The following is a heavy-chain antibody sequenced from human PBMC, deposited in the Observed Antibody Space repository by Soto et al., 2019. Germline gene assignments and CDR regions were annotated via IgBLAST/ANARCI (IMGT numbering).Heavy chain of an antibody. Sequence: GGSLRLSCAASGFTFSNAWMSWVRQAPGKGLEWVGRIKSKTDGRTTDYAAPVKGRFTISRDDSKNTLYLQMNSLKTDDTAVYYCTTRFWNTDYWGKGTLVTVSS. CDR3: TTRFWNTDY. V-gene: IGHV3-15*01. CDR1: GFTFSNAW. J-gene: IGHJ4*02. CDR2: IKSKTDGRTT. D-gene: IGHD1-1*01.